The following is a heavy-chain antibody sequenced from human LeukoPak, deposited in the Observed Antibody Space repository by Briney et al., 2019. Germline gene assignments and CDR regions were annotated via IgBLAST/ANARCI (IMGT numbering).Heavy chain of an antibody. J-gene: IGHJ5*02. D-gene: IGHD3-10*01. CDR3: ARGPRFGELLWHWFDP. Sequence: SETLSLTCTVSGYSISSGHYWGWIRQPPGKGLEWIGSMYHSGSTYYNPPLKSRVTISEDTSKNQFSLKLRSVTAADTAVYYGARGPRFGELLWHWFDPWGQGTLVTVSS. CDR1: GYSISSGHY. V-gene: IGHV4-38-2*02. CDR2: MYHSGST.